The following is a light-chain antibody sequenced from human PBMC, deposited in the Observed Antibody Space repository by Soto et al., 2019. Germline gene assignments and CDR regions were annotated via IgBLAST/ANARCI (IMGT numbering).Light chain of an antibody. J-gene: IGKJ1*01. Sequence: DVVMTQSPDSLAVSLGERATINCKSSQSVLYSSNNKNYLAWYRQKPGQPPKLLIYWASTRESGVPDRFRGSGSGKDFPLTVSSLQAEDVAVYFCQQYDSTPWTFGRGTKVEIK. CDR1: QSVLYSSNNKNY. V-gene: IGKV4-1*01. CDR3: QQYDSTPWT. CDR2: WAS.